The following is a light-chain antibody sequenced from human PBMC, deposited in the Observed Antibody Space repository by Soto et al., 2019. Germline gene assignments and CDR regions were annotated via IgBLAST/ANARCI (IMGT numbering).Light chain of an antibody. Sequence: EIVLTQSPGTLSLSPGDRATLSCRASQSISSSYLALAWYQQKPGQPPRLLIYAASSRATGIPDRFNGSGSETDFTLTISRLEPEDFAVYYCQQHDSSPWTFGQGTKVEIK. CDR3: QQHDSSPWT. CDR2: AAS. J-gene: IGKJ1*01. V-gene: IGKV3-20*01. CDR1: QSISSSY.